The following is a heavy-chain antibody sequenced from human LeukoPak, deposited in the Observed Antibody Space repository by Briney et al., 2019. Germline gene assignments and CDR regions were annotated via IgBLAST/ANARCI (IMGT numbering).Heavy chain of an antibody. J-gene: IGHJ5*02. Sequence: KPGASVKVSWKASGYTFTSYYMHWVRQAPGQGLEWMGIINPSGGSTSYAQKFQGRVTMTRDTSTSTVYMELSSLRSEDTAVYYCASSRSIRWWFDPWGQGTLVTVSS. CDR3: ASSRSIRWWFDP. D-gene: IGHD3-10*01. CDR2: INPSGGST. V-gene: IGHV1-46*01. CDR1: GYTFTSYY.